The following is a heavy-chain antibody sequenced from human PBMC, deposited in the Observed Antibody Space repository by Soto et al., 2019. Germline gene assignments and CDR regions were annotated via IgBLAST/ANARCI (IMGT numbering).Heavy chain of an antibody. D-gene: IGHD6-19*01. V-gene: IGHV3-30*18. Sequence: VQLVESGGGVVQPGRSLRLSCAASGFTFSDYAMHWVRQAPGKGLEWVAVVSHDGRNTHYADSVKGRFTISRDSSKNTVYLEMTSLRAEGSAVYYCAKGGRQWLVTSDFNYWGQGALVTVSS. CDR3: AKGGRQWLVTSDFNY. CDR2: VSHDGRNT. CDR1: GFTFSDYA. J-gene: IGHJ4*02.